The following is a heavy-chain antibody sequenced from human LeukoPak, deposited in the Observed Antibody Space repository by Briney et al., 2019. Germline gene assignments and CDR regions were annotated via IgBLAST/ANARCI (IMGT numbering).Heavy chain of an antibody. D-gene: IGHD4-17*01. CDR2: IYYSGST. V-gene: IGHV4-59*01. Sequence: SETLSLTCAVYGGSFSGYYWSWIRQPPGKGLEWIGYIYYSGSTNYNPSLKSRVTISVDTSKNQCSLKLSSVTAADTAVYYYARDYGDWGVGYYFDYWGQGTLVTVSS. J-gene: IGHJ4*02. CDR1: GGSFSGYY. CDR3: ARDYGDWGVGYYFDY.